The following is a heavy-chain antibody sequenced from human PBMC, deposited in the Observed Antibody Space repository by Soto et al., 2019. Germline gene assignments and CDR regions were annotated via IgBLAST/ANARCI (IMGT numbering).Heavy chain of an antibody. Sequence: QVQLVQSGAEVRKPGASVKVSCKTSGYTSTDYDINWVRQAPGQGLEWVGRMNPNSGRTDYAQKLEGRVTMTRDISISTAYMELSSLGYDDTAVYFCSTWGRNGWYTGFFWGQGTLVTVSS. CDR1: GYTSTDYD. J-gene: IGHJ4*02. CDR3: STWGRNGWYTGFF. D-gene: IGHD6-19*01. CDR2: MNPNSGRT. V-gene: IGHV1-8*02.